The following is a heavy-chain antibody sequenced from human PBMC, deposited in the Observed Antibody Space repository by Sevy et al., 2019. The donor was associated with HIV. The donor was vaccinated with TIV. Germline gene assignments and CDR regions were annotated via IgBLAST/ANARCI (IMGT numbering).Heavy chain of an antibody. V-gene: IGHV4-59*08. D-gene: IGHD1-26*01. CDR2: IDYNGHI. J-gene: IGHJ4*02. Sequence: GSLRLSCTVSGGSITSLYWNWVRQPPGKGLEWIANIDYNGHINYNPSLKSRVTLSLDTSKNQFSLRLSSVTAADTAMYYCAGENAWGRGYSWGQGTLVTVSS. CDR3: AGENAWGRGYS. CDR1: GGSITSLY.